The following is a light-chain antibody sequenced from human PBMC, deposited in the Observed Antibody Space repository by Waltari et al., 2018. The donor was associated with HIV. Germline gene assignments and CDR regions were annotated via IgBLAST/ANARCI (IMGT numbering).Light chain of an antibody. CDR1: SSNIGNNH. J-gene: IGLJ3*02. CDR3: AAWDDSLSGPV. V-gene: IGLV1-47*01. Sequence: QSVLTQPPSASGTPGQRVTISCSGSSSNIGNNHVYWYQQFPGTAPKLLIYRHNQRPSGVPDRFSGSKSGTSASLAISGLRSEDEADYYCAAWDDSLSGPVFGGGTKLTVL. CDR2: RHN.